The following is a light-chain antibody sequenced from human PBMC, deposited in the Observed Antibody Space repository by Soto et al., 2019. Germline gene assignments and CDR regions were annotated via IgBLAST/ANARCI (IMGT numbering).Light chain of an antibody. CDR1: SGHTNYA. CDR2: INSDGSH. Sequence: QPVLTQSPSASASLGASVKLTCTLRSGHTNYAIAWYQQQPEKGPRFLMKINSDGSHSKGDGIPDRFSGSRSGAERYLTISSLQAEDEADYYCQAWATGIRVFGGGTKVTVL. V-gene: IGLV4-69*02. J-gene: IGLJ2*01. CDR3: QAWATGIRV.